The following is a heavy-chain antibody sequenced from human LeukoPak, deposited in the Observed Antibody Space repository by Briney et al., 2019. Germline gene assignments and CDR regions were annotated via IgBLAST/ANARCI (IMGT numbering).Heavy chain of an antibody. CDR3: TTAVSYSGSYYFDY. Sequence: GGSLRLSCAAPGFTFSNAWMSWVRQAPGKGLEWVGRIKSKTDGGTTDYAAPVKGRFTISRDDSKNTLYLQMNSLKTEDTAVYYCTTAVSYSGSYYFDYWGQGTLVTVSS. J-gene: IGHJ4*02. CDR1: GFTFSNAW. D-gene: IGHD1-26*01. CDR2: IKSKTDGGTT. V-gene: IGHV3-15*01.